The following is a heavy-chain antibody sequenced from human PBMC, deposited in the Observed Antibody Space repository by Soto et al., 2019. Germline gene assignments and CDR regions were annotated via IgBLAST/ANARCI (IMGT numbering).Heavy chain of an antibody. D-gene: IGHD3-3*01. V-gene: IGHV4-59*01. CDR1: GGSISSYY. Sequence: KPSETLSLTCTVSGGSISSYYWSWIRQPPGKGLEWIGYIYYSGSTDYNPSLKSRVTISVDTSKNQFSLKLSSVTAADTAVYYCARANSVRFLEWLPPALSYYYGMDVWGQGTTVTVSS. CDR2: IYYSGST. J-gene: IGHJ6*02. CDR3: ARANSVRFLEWLPPALSYYYGMDV.